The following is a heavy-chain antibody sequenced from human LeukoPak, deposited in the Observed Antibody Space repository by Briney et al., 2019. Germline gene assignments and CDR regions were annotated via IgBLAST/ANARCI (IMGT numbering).Heavy chain of an antibody. V-gene: IGHV3-48*03. CDR1: GFTFSSYE. J-gene: IGHJ6*02. D-gene: IGHD3-10*01. CDR2: ISSSCSTI. CDR3: ARDRAYYYGSGSYSYYYYGMDV. Sequence: GGSLRLSCAASGFTFSSYEMKWVRQAPGKGLEGVSYISSSCSTIYYADSVKGRFTISRDNAKNSLYLQMNSLRAEDTAVYYCARDRAYYYGSGSYSYYYYGMDVWGQGTTVTVSS.